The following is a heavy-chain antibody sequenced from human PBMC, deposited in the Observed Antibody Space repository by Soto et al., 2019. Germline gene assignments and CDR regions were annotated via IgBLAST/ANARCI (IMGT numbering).Heavy chain of an antibody. V-gene: IGHV4-59*01. CDR2: IYYSGST. Sequence: SETLSLTCTVSGGSISSYYWSWIRQPPGKGLEWIGYIYYSGSTNYNPSLKSRVTISVDTSKNQFSLKLSSVTAADTAVYYCARVGLMEEPYYYYYYMDVWGKGTTVTVSS. CDR3: ARVGLMEEPYYYYYYMDV. D-gene: IGHD1-1*01. CDR1: GGSISSYY. J-gene: IGHJ6*03.